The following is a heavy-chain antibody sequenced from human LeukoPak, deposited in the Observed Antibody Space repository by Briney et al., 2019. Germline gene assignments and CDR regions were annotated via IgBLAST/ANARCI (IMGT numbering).Heavy chain of an antibody. J-gene: IGHJ6*02. V-gene: IGHV3-33*01. CDR3: ARGGPTYGDYGIPILNYYYGMDV. Sequence: GRSLRLSCAASGFTFTNYGINWVRQAPGKGLEWVAAIWYDGSKTSYTDSVKGRFTVSRDISKNTVYLQMNGLKAEDTAVYYCARGGPTYGDYGIPILNYYYGMDVWGQGTTVTVSS. CDR1: GFTFTNYG. CDR2: IWYDGSKT. D-gene: IGHD4-17*01.